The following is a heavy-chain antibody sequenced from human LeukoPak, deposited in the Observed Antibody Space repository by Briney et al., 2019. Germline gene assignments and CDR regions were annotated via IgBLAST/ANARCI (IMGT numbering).Heavy chain of an antibody. J-gene: IGHJ3*02. Sequence: PXRXLRLSCAASGFTFSNYAMHWVRQPPGKGLEWVAIIWYDGSYKYYADSVKGRFTVSRDNSKNTLYLQVNSLTAEDTAVYYCARGNSDAFDIWGQGTMVXV. D-gene: IGHD4-23*01. CDR2: IWYDGSYK. V-gene: IGHV3-33*01. CDR3: ARGNSDAFDI. CDR1: GFTFSNYA.